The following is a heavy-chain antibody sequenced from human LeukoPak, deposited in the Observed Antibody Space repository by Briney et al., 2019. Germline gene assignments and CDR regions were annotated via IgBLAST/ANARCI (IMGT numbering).Heavy chain of an antibody. Sequence: GGPLRLSCAASGFTFSSYSMNWVRQAPGKGLEWVSYISSSSSTIYYADSVKGRFTISRDNAKNSLYLQMNSLRAEDTAVYYCARSRRDGFSHSIYYWGQGTLVTVSS. CDR1: GFTFSSYS. D-gene: IGHD3-3*01. CDR2: ISSSSSTI. J-gene: IGHJ4*02. CDR3: ARSRRDGFSHSIYY. V-gene: IGHV3-48*01.